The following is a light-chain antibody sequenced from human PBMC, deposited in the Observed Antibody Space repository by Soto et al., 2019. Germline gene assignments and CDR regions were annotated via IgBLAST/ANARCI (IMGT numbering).Light chain of an antibody. V-gene: IGKV3-20*01. CDR2: GAS. CDR3: QQYTSSTWT. CDR1: QSVSSSY. Sequence: EIVLTQCPGTMSLSPGERATLSCRASQSVSSSYLAWYQQKPGQAPRLLIYGASSRATGIPDRFSGSGSGTDFTLTISRLEPEDFAVYYCQQYTSSTWTFGQGTKVEIK. J-gene: IGKJ1*01.